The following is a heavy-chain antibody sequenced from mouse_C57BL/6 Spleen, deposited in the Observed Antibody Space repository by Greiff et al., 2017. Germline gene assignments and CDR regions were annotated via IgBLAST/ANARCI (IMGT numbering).Heavy chain of an antibody. V-gene: IGHV1-7*01. Sequence: QVQLKESGAELAKPGASVKLSCKASGYTFTSYWMHWVKQRPGQGLEWIGYINPSSGYTKYNQKFKDKATLTADKSSSTAYMQLSSLTYEDSAVYYCARFSYGSSAWFAYWGQGTLVTVSA. CDR1: GYTFTSYW. CDR2: INPSSGYT. J-gene: IGHJ3*01. D-gene: IGHD1-1*01. CDR3: ARFSYGSSAWFAY.